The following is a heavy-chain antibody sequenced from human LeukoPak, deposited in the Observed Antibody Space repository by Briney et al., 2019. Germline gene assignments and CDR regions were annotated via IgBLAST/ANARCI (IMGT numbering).Heavy chain of an antibody. J-gene: IGHJ4*02. Sequence: EASVRVSFTSSGYTFTIYGISWVRQAPGQGLERMGWVSAYNGNTNYAQKLQGRVTMTTDTSTSTAYMELRSLSSDDTAVYYCARLGIFGVVIETYYFDYWGQGTLVTVSS. D-gene: IGHD3-3*01. CDR2: VSAYNGNT. CDR3: ARLGIFGVVIETYYFDY. V-gene: IGHV1-18*01. CDR1: GYTFTIYG.